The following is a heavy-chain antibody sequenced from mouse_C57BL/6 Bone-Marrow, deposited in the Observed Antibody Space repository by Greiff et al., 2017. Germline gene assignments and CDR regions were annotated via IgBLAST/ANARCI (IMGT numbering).Heavy chain of an antibody. V-gene: IGHV1-80*01. Sequence: LVESGAELVKPGASVKISCKASGYAFSSYWMNWVKQRPGKGLEWIGQIYPGDGDTNYNGKFKGKATLTADKSSSTAYMQLISLTSEDSAVCVCASFYYYGFDYWGQGTTLTVSS. D-gene: IGHD1-1*01. J-gene: IGHJ2*01. CDR1: GYAFSSYW. CDR3: ASFYYYGFDY. CDR2: IYPGDGDT.